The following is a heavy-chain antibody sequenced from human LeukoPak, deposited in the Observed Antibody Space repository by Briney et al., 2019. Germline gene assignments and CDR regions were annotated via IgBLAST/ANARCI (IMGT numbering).Heavy chain of an antibody. CDR2: INHSGST. J-gene: IGHJ4*02. Sequence: SETLSLTCAVYGGSFSGYYWSWIRQPPGKGLEWIGEINHSGSTNYNPSLKSRVTISVDTSKNQFSLKLSSVTAADTAVYYCARLLYCSSTSCYGEGFDYWGQGTLVTVSS. CDR3: ARLLYCSSTSCYGEGFDY. D-gene: IGHD2-2*01. V-gene: IGHV4-34*01. CDR1: GGSFSGYY.